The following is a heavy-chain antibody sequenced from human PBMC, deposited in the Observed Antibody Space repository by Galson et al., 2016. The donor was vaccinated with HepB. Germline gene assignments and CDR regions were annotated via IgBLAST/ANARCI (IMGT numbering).Heavy chain of an antibody. V-gene: IGHV5-10-1*01. D-gene: IGHD2-2*01. CDR3: TKSRAIKFDP. Sequence: QSGAEVKKPGESLRISCKVFGYTFTSYWISWVRQMPGKGLEWMGRIDPSDSYTNYSPSFQGHVTMSADKSISTAYLQWSRLKASDTGMYHCTKSRAIKFDPWGQGTLVTVSS. CDR1: GYTFTSYW. J-gene: IGHJ5*02. CDR2: IDPSDSYT.